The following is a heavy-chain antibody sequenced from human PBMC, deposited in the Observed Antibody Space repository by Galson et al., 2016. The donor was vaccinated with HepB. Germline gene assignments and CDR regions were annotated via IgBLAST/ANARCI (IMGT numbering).Heavy chain of an antibody. D-gene: IGHD2-2*01. Sequence: SLRLSCAASGFTFSTYGMHWVRQAPGKGLEWVAAVWYDGSNERYADSAEGRCPIFKDIFKSTLSLQLKSLRPEDTAVYYCSRDSGSGVVGPVASPRLDYWGRGTLVTVSS. V-gene: IGHV3-33*01. CDR1: GFTFSTYG. J-gene: IGHJ4*02. CDR3: SRDSGSGVVGPVASPRLDY. CDR2: VWYDGSNE.